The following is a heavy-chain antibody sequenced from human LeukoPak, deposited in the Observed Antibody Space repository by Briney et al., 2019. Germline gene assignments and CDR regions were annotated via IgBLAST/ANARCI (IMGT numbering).Heavy chain of an antibody. D-gene: IGHD3-22*01. Sequence: ASVKVSCKASGYTFTSYGISWVRQAPGQGLEWMGWISAYNGNTNYAQKLQGRVTMTTDTSTSTAYMEVRSLRSDDTAVYYCARDGYGYYDSSGYSEISSFDYWGQGTLVTVSS. CDR1: GYTFTSYG. V-gene: IGHV1-18*01. CDR2: ISAYNGNT. CDR3: ARDGYGYYDSSGYSEISSFDY. J-gene: IGHJ4*02.